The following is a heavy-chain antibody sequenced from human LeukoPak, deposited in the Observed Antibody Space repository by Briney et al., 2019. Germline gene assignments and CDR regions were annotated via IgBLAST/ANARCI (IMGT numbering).Heavy chain of an antibody. V-gene: IGHV4-38-2*02. CDR2: IFHTGST. Sequence: SETLSLTCTVSGFSISSGYYWGWIRQPPGKGLEWIGSIFHTGSTNYNPSLKSRVTISVDTSKNQFSLKPSSVTAADTAVYYCARRRYYDILTGYSLRNKYYFDYWGQGTLVTVSS. CDR3: ARRRYYDILTGYSLRNKYYFDY. D-gene: IGHD3-9*01. J-gene: IGHJ4*02. CDR1: GFSISSGYY.